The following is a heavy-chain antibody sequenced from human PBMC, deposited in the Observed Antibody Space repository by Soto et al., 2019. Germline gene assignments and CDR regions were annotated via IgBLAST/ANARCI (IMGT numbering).Heavy chain of an antibody. CDR3: AHSVITAMGRGGFDY. J-gene: IGHJ4*02. V-gene: IGHV2-5*02. Sequence: QITLKESGPPLMKPTQTLTLTCTFSGFSLSTSGVGVGWIRQPPGKALEWLALIYWDNDKRYSPSLKTRLTITKDTSKKQVVLTMTNMDPVDTATYYCAHSVITAMGRGGFDYWGQGTLVTVSS. D-gene: IGHD5-18*01. CDR2: IYWDNDK. CDR1: GFSLSTSGVG.